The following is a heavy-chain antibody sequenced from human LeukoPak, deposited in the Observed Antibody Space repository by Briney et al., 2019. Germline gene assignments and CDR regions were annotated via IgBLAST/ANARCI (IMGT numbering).Heavy chain of an antibody. CDR3: ARLLAYSASTDY. CDR2: IYTSGST. CDR1: GGSISSYY. D-gene: IGHD3-10*01. J-gene: IGHJ4*02. Sequence: SETLSLTCTVSGGSISSYYWSWIRQPAGKGLEWIGRIYTSGSTNYNPSLKSRVTMSVDTSNNHFSLKLNFVTAADTAVYYCARLLAYSASTDYWGQGTLVTVSS. V-gene: IGHV4-4*07.